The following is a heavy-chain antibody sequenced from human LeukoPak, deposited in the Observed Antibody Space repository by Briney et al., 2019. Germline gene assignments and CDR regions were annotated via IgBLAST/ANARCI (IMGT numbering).Heavy chain of an antibody. Sequence: GGSLRLSCTASGFTFSSYWMSWVRQAPGKGLEWVANIKYDGSEKYYVDSVKGRFTISRGNAKNSLYLQMNSLRAEDTAVYYCAREPLRKRWFDPWGQGTLVTVSS. CDR2: IKYDGSEK. CDR3: AREPLRKRWFDP. CDR1: GFTFSSYW. J-gene: IGHJ5*02. V-gene: IGHV3-7*03.